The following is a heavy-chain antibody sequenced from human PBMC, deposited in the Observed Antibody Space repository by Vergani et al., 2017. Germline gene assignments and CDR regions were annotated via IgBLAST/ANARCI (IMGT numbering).Heavy chain of an antibody. Sequence: QVQLVQSGAEVKKPGSSVKVSCKASGGTFSSYAISWVRQAPGQGLEWMGGIIPIFGTANYAQKFQGRVTITADESTSTAYMELSSLRSEDTAVYYCAGPGYYYGSGSYYKLDYWGQGTLVTVSS. CDR1: GGTFSSYA. D-gene: IGHD3-10*01. V-gene: IGHV1-69*01. J-gene: IGHJ4*02. CDR2: IIPIFGTA. CDR3: AGPGYYYGSGSYYKLDY.